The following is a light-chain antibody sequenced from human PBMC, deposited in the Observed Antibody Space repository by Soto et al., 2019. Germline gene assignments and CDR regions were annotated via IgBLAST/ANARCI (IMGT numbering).Light chain of an antibody. CDR2: AAS. Sequence: DIQMTQSPSSVFASVGDRVTITCRASQRINGWLAWYQQRPGKAPKLLIYAASSLQSGVPSRFSGSGFGTDFTLTISSLQSKDFATYYCQLATSLPPWTFGQGTKVEIK. J-gene: IGKJ1*01. V-gene: IGKV1-12*01. CDR3: QLATSLPPWT. CDR1: QRINGW.